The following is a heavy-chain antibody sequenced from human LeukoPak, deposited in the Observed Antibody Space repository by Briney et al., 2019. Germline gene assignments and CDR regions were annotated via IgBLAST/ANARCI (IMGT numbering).Heavy chain of an antibody. D-gene: IGHD6-19*01. J-gene: IGHJ4*02. CDR2: ISASGASP. CDR3: AKRAVAGTYYFDY. Sequence: GGSLRLSCAASGFTFSSFWMNWVRQAPGKGLEWVSIISASGASPYYADSVKGRFTISRDNSKNTLYLQMNSLRAEDTAVYYCAKRAVAGTYYFDYWGQGTLVTVSS. CDR1: GFTFSSFW. V-gene: IGHV3-23*01.